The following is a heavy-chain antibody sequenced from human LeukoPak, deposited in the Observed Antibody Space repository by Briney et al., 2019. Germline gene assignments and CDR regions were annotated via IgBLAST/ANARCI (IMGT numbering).Heavy chain of an antibody. D-gene: IGHD6-13*01. Sequence: GRSLRLSCAASGFTFSSYGMHWVRQAPGKGLEWVAVISYDGSNKYYADSVKGRFTISRDNSKNTLYLQMNSLRAEDTAVYYCARGPRAAAGTGAGYWGQGTLVTVSS. CDR1: GFTFSSYG. CDR2: ISYDGSNK. V-gene: IGHV3-30*03. J-gene: IGHJ4*02. CDR3: ARGPRAAAGTGAGY.